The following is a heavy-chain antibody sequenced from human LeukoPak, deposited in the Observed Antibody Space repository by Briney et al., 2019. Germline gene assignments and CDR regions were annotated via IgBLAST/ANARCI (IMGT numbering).Heavy chain of an antibody. D-gene: IGHD3-3*01. CDR3: ARHFARGPGPSEWLFRNYYYYMDV. CDR2: SNAGNGNT. Sequence: GASVKVSCKASGYTFTSYAMHWVRQAPGQRLEWMGWSNAGNGNTKYSQEFQGRVTITRGTSASTAYMELSSLRSEDMAVYYCARHFARGPGPSEWLFRNYYYYMDVWGKGTTVTVSS. CDR1: GYTFTSYA. V-gene: IGHV1-3*02. J-gene: IGHJ6*03.